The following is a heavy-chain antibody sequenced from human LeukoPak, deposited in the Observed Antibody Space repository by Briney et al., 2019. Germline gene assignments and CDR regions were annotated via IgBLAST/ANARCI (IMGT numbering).Heavy chain of an antibody. V-gene: IGHV3-30-3*01. D-gene: IGHD3-22*01. CDR2: ISYDGSNK. CDR1: GFTFSSYA. Sequence: GGSLRLSCAASGFTFSSYAMHWVRQAPGKGLEWVAVISYDGSNKYYADSVKGRFTISRDNSKNTLYLQMNSLRAEDTAVYYCAAGLVVIDAFDIWGQGTMVTVSS. CDR3: AAGLVVIDAFDI. J-gene: IGHJ3*02.